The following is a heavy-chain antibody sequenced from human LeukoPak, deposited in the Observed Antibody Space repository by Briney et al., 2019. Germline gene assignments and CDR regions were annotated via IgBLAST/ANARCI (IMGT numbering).Heavy chain of an antibody. CDR2: ISGSGGST. Sequence: GGSLRLSCAASGFTFSSYAMSWVRQAPGKGLEWVSAISGSGGSTYYADSVKGRFTISRDNSENTLYLQMNSLRAEDTALYYCAKDLGYCSSTSCYGFGWFDPWGQGTLVTVSS. CDR1: GFTFSSYA. J-gene: IGHJ5*02. D-gene: IGHD2-2*01. V-gene: IGHV3-23*01. CDR3: AKDLGYCSSTSCYGFGWFDP.